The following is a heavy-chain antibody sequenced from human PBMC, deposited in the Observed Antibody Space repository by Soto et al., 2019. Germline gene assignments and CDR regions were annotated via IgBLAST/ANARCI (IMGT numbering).Heavy chain of an antibody. Sequence: GVSLRLSCSAPGLTFSSYAMHWVRQAPGKGLEYVSAISSNGGSTYYADSVKGRFTISRDNSKNTLYLQMSSLRAEDTAVYYCVIGLSGYYHYWGQGTLVTVSS. CDR2: ISSNGGST. J-gene: IGHJ4*02. D-gene: IGHD3-3*01. CDR3: VIGLSGYYHY. V-gene: IGHV3-64D*08. CDR1: GLTFSSYA.